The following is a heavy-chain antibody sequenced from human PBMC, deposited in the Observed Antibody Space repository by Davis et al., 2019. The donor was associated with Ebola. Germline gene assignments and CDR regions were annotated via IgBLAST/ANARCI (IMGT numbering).Heavy chain of an antibody. CDR2: INPNTGNP. J-gene: IGHJ5*02. CDR1: GYTFTTYV. D-gene: IGHD2-15*01. CDR3: TRVRVVVSCLVCGRWFYP. V-gene: IGHV7-4-1*02. Sequence: ASVKVSCKASGYTFTTYVINWVRQAPGQGLEWMGSINPNTGNPTYAQGFTGRFVFSLDTSASTAYLQISSLRPEDTAVYYCTRVRVVVSCLVCGRWFYPWGQGTLVTVSS.